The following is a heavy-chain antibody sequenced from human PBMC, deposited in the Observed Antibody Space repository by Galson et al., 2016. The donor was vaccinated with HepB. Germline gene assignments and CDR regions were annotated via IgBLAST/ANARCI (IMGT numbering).Heavy chain of an antibody. CDR3: LGFGY. D-gene: IGHD3-10*01. CDR1: GLSFSSYW. J-gene: IGHJ4*02. CDR2: IKQDGSET. V-gene: IGHV3-7*01. Sequence: SLRLSCAASGLSFSSYWVAWVRQAPGKGLERVANIKQDGSETFYADSVKGRFSISRDNAKNSVHLQMNSLRAEDTAVYYCLGFGYWGQGTLVTVSS.